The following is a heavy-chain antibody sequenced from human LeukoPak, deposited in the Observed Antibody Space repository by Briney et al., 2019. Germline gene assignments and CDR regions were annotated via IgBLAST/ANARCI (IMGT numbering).Heavy chain of an antibody. V-gene: IGHV1-8*01. CDR2: MNPNSGRR. D-gene: IGHD3-16*02. Sequence: ASVKVSCKASGYIFSNYDINWVRQAPGHGLEWMGWMNPNSGRRVYAQKFQGRVTMTRNSSINTAYMELTSLRSDDRAVYYWARGRRSDYWGQGTLVTVSS. CDR1: GYIFSNYD. J-gene: IGHJ4*02. CDR3: ARGRRSDY.